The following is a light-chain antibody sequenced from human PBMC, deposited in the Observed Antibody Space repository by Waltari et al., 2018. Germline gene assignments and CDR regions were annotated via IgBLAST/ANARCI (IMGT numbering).Light chain of an antibody. J-gene: IGKJ2*01. CDR1: QSIGSY. Sequence: DIQMTQSPSSLSAAVGDRITITSRASQSIGSYLNWYQQIPGKAPNPLIDAASSLQSGVPSRFSGSGSGPDFTLTISSLQPEDFATYYCQQSYSTLYTFGQGTKLEIK. CDR2: AAS. V-gene: IGKV1-39*01. CDR3: QQSYSTLYT.